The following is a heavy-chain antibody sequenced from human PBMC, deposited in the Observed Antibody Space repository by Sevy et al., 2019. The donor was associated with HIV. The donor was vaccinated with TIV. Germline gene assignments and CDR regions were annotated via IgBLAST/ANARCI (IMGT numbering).Heavy chain of an antibody. V-gene: IGHV3-9*01. CDR2: ISWNSGSI. Sequence: GGSLRLSCAASGFTFDDYAMHWVRQAPGKGLEWVSGISWNSGSIGYADSVKGRFTISRDNAKNSLYLQMNSLRAEDTALYYCAKSPSTYYYDSSAETECYFDYWGQGTLVTVSS. CDR1: GFTFDDYA. J-gene: IGHJ4*02. CDR3: AKSPSTYYYDSSAETECYFDY. D-gene: IGHD3-22*01.